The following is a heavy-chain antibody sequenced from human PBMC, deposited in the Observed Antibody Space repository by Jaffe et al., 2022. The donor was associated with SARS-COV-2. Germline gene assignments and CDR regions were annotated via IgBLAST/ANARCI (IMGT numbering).Heavy chain of an antibody. D-gene: IGHD5-18*01. CDR1: GFTFSTYW. CDR2: IKRDGSEK. Sequence: EVQLVESGGGLVQPGGSLRLSCAASGFTFSTYWMSWVRQAPGKGLEWVANIKRDGSEKYYVDSVKGRFTISRDNAKNSLYLQMNSLRAEDTAVYYCARDPGGYSYGPSGYFYYYAMDVWGQGTAVTVSS. J-gene: IGHJ6*02. CDR3: ARDPGGYSYGPSGYFYYYAMDV. V-gene: IGHV3-7*03.